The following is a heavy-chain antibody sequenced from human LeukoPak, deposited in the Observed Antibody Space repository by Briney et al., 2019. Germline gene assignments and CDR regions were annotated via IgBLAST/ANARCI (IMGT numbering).Heavy chain of an antibody. CDR2: ITAFNGNT. CDR1: LYTLTSSV. J-gene: IGHJ4*02. CDR3: ARGGITICGVVNVLDY. Sequence: GAPQWVSCKTSLYTLTSSVISSVRHTPRDRLEWGGWITAFNGNTNYAQKLQGRVTMTTDTSTSTAYMELRSLRSDDTAVYYCARGGITICGVVNVLDYWGQGTLVTVSS. V-gene: IGHV1-18*01. D-gene: IGHD3-3*01.